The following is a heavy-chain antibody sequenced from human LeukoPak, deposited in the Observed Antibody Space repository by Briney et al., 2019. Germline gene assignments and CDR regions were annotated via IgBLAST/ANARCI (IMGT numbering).Heavy chain of an antibody. CDR3: ARSILVGYCSSTSCYPWFDP. D-gene: IGHD2-2*01. Sequence: SVKVSCKASGYTFTSYDINWVRQAPGQGLEWMGGIIPIFGTANYAQKFQGRVTITADESTSTAYMELSSLRSEDTAVYYCARSILVGYCSSTSCYPWFDPWGQGTLVTVSS. V-gene: IGHV1-69*13. CDR1: GYTFTSYD. J-gene: IGHJ5*02. CDR2: IIPIFGTA.